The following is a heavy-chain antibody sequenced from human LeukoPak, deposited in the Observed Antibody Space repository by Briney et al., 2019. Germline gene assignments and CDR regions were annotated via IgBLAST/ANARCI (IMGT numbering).Heavy chain of an antibody. CDR2: IYSGGNT. V-gene: IGHV3-66*01. J-gene: IGHJ5*02. Sequence: GSLRLSCAASRLIVSSNYMAWVRQAPGKGLEWVSVIYSGGNTYYADSVKGRFTISRDNSKNTLYLQMNSLRAEDTAVYYCARDRGWFDPWGLGTLSPSP. CDR1: RLIVSSNY. CDR3: ARDRGWFDP.